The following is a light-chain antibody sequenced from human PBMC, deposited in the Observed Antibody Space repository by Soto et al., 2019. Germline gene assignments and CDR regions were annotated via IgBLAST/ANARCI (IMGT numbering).Light chain of an antibody. CDR3: QQSYSTPRLFT. V-gene: IGKV1-39*01. Sequence: DIQMTQSPSSLSASVGDRVTITCRASQSISRYLNWYQQKPGKAPKLLIYAASSLQSGVPSRFSGSGSGTDSTLTISSLQPEDSATYYCQQSYSTPRLFTFGQGTNLEI. J-gene: IGKJ2*01. CDR1: QSISRY. CDR2: AAS.